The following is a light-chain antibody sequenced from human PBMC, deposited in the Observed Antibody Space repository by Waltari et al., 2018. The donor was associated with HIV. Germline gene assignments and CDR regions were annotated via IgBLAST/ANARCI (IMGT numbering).Light chain of an antibody. CDR3: AAWDDSLSGSVV. Sequence: QSVLTQPPSASGAPGPRVSISCSGGNSNIGRYAVRWYQQLPGTPPKLLIYSNTQRPSGVPDRFSGSKSGTSASLAIGGLQSEDEADYYCAAWDDSLSGSVVFGGGTKLTVL. CDR2: SNT. J-gene: IGLJ2*01. V-gene: IGLV1-44*01. CDR1: NSNIGRYA.